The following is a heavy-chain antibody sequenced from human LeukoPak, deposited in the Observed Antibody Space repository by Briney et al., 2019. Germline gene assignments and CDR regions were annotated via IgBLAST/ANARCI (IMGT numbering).Heavy chain of an antibody. CDR2: LSRTGDYT. J-gene: IGHJ4*02. Sequence: GGSLRLSCAASGFSFSGCGMGWVRQAPGKGLEWVSTLSRTGDYTYNADSVKGRFTISRDNAKNSLYLQMNSLRAEDTALYYCAKGRKMVGATTFFDYWGQGTLVTVSS. V-gene: IGHV3-23*01. CDR3: AKGRKMVGATTFFDY. CDR1: GFSFSGCG. D-gene: IGHD1-26*01.